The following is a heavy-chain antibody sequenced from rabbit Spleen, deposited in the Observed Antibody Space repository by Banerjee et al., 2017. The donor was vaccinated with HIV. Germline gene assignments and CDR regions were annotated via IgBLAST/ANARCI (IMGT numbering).Heavy chain of an antibody. Sequence: QEQLVESGGGLVKPEGSLKLSCTASGFSFSNKAVMCWVRQAPGKGLEWIACINTGSSSNTYYASWAKGRFTISKTSSTTVTLQMTSLTAADTATYFCARDKADVGSAFALTLWGQGTLVTVS. J-gene: IGHJ6*01. CDR2: INTGSSSNT. CDR3: ARDKADVGSAFALTL. CDR1: GFSFSNKAV. V-gene: IGHV1S45*01. D-gene: IGHD4-2*01.